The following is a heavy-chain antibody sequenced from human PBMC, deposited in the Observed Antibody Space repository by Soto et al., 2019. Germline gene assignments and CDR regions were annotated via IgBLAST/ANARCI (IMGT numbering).Heavy chain of an antibody. Sequence: PSETLSLTCTVSGGSISSGDYYWSWIRQPPGKGLEWIGYIYYSGSTYYNPSLKSRVTISVDTSKNQFSRKLSSVTAADTAVYYCARGRRWLLIFDYWGQGTLVTVSS. J-gene: IGHJ4*02. CDR1: GGSISSGDYY. CDR3: ARGRRWLLIFDY. CDR2: IYYSGST. V-gene: IGHV4-30-4*01. D-gene: IGHD5-12*01.